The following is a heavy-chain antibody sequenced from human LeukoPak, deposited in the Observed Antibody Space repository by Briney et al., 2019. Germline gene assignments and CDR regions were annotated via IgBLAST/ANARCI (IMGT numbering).Heavy chain of an antibody. CDR1: GYSISSGYY. J-gene: IGHJ5*02. CDR2: IYHSGST. CDR3: ARDWPPAGDYFWFDP. Sequence: SETLSLTCTVSGYSISSGYYWGWIRQPPGKGLEWIGSIYHSGSTYYNPSLKSRVTISVDTSKNQFSLKLSSVTAADTAVYYCARDWPPAGDYFWFDPWGQGTLVTVSS. V-gene: IGHV4-38-2*02. D-gene: IGHD4-17*01.